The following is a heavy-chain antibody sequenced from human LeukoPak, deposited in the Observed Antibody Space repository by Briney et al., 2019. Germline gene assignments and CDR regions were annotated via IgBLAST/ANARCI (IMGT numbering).Heavy chain of an antibody. CDR3: ARLTGTPDY. CDR1: GGSISSSTYY. D-gene: IGHD1-1*01. Sequence: SETLSLTCTVSGGSISSSTYYWGWIRQPPGKGLAWIGSIYYSGSTFYNPSRKSRVTISVDTSKNQFSLKLSSVTAADTAVYYCARLTGTPDYWGQGTLVTVSS. CDR2: IYYSGST. V-gene: IGHV4-39*01. J-gene: IGHJ4*02.